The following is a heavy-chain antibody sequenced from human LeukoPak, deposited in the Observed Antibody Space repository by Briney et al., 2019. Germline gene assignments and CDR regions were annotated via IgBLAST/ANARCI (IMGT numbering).Heavy chain of an antibody. V-gene: IGHV4-59*01. CDR2: IYYSGST. CDR3: ARLGYYYYMDV. J-gene: IGHJ6*03. Sequence: SETLSLTCTVSGGSISSYYWSWIRQPPGKGLEWIGYIYYSGSTNYNPSLKSRVTISVDTSKNQFSLKLSSVTAADTAVYYCARLGYYYYMDVWGKGATVTVSS. CDR1: GGSISSYY.